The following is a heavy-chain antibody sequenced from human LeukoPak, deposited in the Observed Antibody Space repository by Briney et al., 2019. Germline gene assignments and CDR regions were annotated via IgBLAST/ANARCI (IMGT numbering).Heavy chain of an antibody. CDR2: TYYSGST. Sequence: PSETLSLTCTVSGGSISSYYWSWIRQPPGKGLEWIGYTYYSGSTNYNPSLKSRVTISVDTSKNQFSLKLRSVTAADTAVYYCARDHDSSGYLDYWGQGTLVTVSS. CDR1: GGSISSYY. CDR3: ARDHDSSGYLDY. J-gene: IGHJ4*02. V-gene: IGHV4-59*01. D-gene: IGHD3-22*01.